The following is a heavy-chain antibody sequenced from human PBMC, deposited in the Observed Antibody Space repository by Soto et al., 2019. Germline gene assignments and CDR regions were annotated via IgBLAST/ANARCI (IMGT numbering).Heavy chain of an antibody. CDR1: GGTFSSYA. CDR2: IIPIFGTA. Sequence: QVQLVQSGAEVKKPGSLVKVSCKASGGTFSSYAISWVRQAPGQGLEWMGGIIPIFGTANYAQKFQGRVTITADESTSTADMELSSLRSEDTAVYYCARGSAGGYYYYSYGMDVWGQGTTVTVSS. V-gene: IGHV1-69*12. CDR3: ARGSAGGYYYYSYGMDV. J-gene: IGHJ6*02.